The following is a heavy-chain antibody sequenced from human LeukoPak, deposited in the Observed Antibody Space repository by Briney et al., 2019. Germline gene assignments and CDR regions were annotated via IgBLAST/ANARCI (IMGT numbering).Heavy chain of an antibody. CDR3: ANEIRPNDY. CDR1: EFDFSTHA. J-gene: IGHJ4*02. D-gene: IGHD4-17*01. V-gene: IGHV3-23*01. CDR2: ISISGTKT. Sequence: GGSLRLSCAASEFDFSTHAMAWVRQAPGKGLEWVSAISISGTKTYYADSVKGRFTISRDNSKNTLYLQMYSLRAEDTAVYYCANEIRPNDYWGQGTLVTVSS.